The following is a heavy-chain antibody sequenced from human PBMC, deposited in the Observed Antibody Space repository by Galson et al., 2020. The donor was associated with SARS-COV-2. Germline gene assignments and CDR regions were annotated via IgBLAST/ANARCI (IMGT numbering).Heavy chain of an antibody. CDR2: MYYSGNT. V-gene: IGHV4-39*07. D-gene: IGHD2-2*01. CDR3: ARDLPQVLSPQNWFDP. J-gene: IGHJ5*02. Sequence: SETLSLTCTVSGGSISSSSYYWGWIRQPPGKGLEWIGSMYYSGNTYYNPSLKSRVTISVDTSKDQLSLKLSSVTAADTAVYYCARDLPQVLSPQNWFDPWGQGTLVTVSS. CDR1: GGSISSSSYY.